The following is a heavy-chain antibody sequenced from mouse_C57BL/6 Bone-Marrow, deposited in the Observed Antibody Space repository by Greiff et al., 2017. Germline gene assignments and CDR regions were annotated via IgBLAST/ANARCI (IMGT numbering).Heavy chain of an antibody. D-gene: IGHD2-1*01. CDR2: ISSGSSTI. CDR3: AYYGLWYFDV. Sequence: EVHLVESGGGLVKPGGSLKLSCAASGFTFSDYGMHWVRQAPEKGLEWVAYISSGSSTIYYADTVKGRFTISRDNAKNTLFLQMTSLRSEDTAMYYCAYYGLWYFDVWGTGTTVTVSA. J-gene: IGHJ1*03. V-gene: IGHV5-17*01. CDR1: GFTFSDYG.